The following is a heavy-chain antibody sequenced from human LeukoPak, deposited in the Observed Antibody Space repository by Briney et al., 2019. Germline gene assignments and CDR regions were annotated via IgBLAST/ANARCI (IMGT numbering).Heavy chain of an antibody. CDR1: GGSISSTDYY. D-gene: IGHD1-14*01. CDR2: IYYSGST. Sequence: PSETLPLTCTVSGGSISSTDYYWSWIRQPPGKGLEWIGYIYYSGSTYYSPSLKRRVTMSVDTSKKQFSLKLSSVTAADTAVYYCARGSNRGTNYFDYWGQGTLVTVSS. CDR3: ARGSNRGTNYFDY. J-gene: IGHJ4*02. V-gene: IGHV4-30-4*08.